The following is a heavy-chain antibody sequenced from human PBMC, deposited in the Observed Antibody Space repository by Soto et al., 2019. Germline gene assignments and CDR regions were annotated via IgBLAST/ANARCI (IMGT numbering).Heavy chain of an antibody. CDR2: IYSGGST. CDR1: GFTVSSNY. CDR3: ARDSLGYGMDV. D-gene: IGHD6-6*01. Sequence: EVQLVESGGGLIQPGGSLRLSCAASGFTVSSNYMSWVRQAPGKGLEWVSVIYSGGSTYYADSVKGRFTISRDNSENTLYLQMTSLRAEDTAVYYCARDSLGYGMDVWGQGTTVTVSS. J-gene: IGHJ6*02. V-gene: IGHV3-53*01.